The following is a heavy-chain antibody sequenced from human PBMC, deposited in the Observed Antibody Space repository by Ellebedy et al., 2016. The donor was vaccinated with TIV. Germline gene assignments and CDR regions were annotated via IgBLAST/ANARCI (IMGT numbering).Heavy chain of an antibody. CDR3: AKASTLWFGELLSSYYFDY. CDR2: ISGSGGSP. CDR1: GFTFSSYA. D-gene: IGHD3-10*01. J-gene: IGHJ4*02. Sequence: PGGPLRLSCAASGFTFSSYAMSWVRQAPEKGLEWVSAISGSGGSPYYADSVKGRFTISRDISKNTLFLQMNSLRAEDTAVYYCAKASTLWFGELLSSYYFDYWGQGTLVTVSS. V-gene: IGHV3-23*01.